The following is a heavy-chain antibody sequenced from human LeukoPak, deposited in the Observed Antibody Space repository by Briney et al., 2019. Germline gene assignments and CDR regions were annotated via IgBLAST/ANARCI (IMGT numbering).Heavy chain of an antibody. J-gene: IGHJ4*02. CDR3: ARQGGEIVVVPAAFDY. V-gene: IGHV3-21*01. CDR2: ISSSSSYI. Sequence: GGSLRLSCAASGFTFSSYSMNWVRQAPGKGLEWVSSISSSSSYIYYADSVKGRFTISRDNAKNSLYLQMNSLRAEDTAVYYCARQGGEIVVVPAAFDYWGQGTLVTDSS. D-gene: IGHD2-2*01. CDR1: GFTFSSYS.